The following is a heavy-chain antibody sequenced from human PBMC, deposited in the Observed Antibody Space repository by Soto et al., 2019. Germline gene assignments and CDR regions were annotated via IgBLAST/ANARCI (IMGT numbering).Heavy chain of an antibody. Sequence: GGSLRLSCAASGFTFSSYAMSWVRQAPGKGLEWVSAISGSGGSTYYADSVKGRFTISRDNSKNTLYLQMNSPRAEDTAVYYCAKFKQLVYDAFDIWGQGTMVTVSS. CDR1: GFTFSSYA. CDR3: AKFKQLVYDAFDI. CDR2: ISGSGGST. V-gene: IGHV3-23*01. D-gene: IGHD6-13*01. J-gene: IGHJ3*02.